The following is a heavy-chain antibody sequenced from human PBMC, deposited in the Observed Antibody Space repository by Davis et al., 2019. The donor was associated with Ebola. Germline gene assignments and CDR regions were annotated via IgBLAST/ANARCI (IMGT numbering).Heavy chain of an antibody. J-gene: IGHJ5*02. V-gene: IGHV1-2*02. D-gene: IGHD2/OR15-2a*01. CDR3: ARYNSTRAKWFDP. CDR1: GYAFMDYY. Sequence: ASVTVSCKTSGYAFMDYYIHWLRHAPEQGLEWMGWINPASGGATYIGKFQGRVTMTRNTATNTTYMELHRLQPDDTAVYYCARYNSTRAKWFDPWGQGTRVIVSS. CDR2: INPASGGA.